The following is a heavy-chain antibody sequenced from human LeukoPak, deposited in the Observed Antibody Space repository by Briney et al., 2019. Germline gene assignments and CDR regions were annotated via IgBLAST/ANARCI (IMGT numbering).Heavy chain of an antibody. CDR2: IREERGQE. CDR3: ASLDTAKQPLANH. J-gene: IGHJ5*02. V-gene: IGHV3-7*03. Sequence: GGSLSLSCVPSGLTFSNHWMSWFRQPPGKGLNWLANIREERGQEYYVDSVKGRFTISKNSAKNSLYLQMNTLRVEDTAMYYCASLDTAKQPLANHWGQGTLVTVSS. CDR1: GLTFSNHW. D-gene: IGHD5-18*01.